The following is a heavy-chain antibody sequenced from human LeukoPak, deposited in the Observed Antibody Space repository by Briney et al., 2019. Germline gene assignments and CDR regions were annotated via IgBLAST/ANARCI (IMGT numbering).Heavy chain of an antibody. Sequence: PGGSLRHSCAASGFTFSSYGMHWVRQAPGKGLEWVAVISYDGSNKYYADSVKGRFTISRDNSKNTLYLQMNSLRAEDTAVYYCAGPYCSGGSCYSSIYYYYGMDVWGQGTTVTVSS. CDR2: ISYDGSNK. D-gene: IGHD2-15*01. CDR3: AGPYCSGGSCYSSIYYYYGMDV. V-gene: IGHV3-30*03. J-gene: IGHJ6*02. CDR1: GFTFSSYG.